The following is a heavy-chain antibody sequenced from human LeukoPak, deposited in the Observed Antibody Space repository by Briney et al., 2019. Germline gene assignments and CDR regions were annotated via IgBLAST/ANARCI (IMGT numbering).Heavy chain of an antibody. CDR3: AKNRVAAAGTTFAT. V-gene: IGHV4-4*07. D-gene: IGHD6-13*01. CDR1: GGSMEIDY. J-gene: IGHJ5*02. Sequence: SETLSLTCTVSGGSMEIDYWTWIRQPAGKGLEWIGRIYNSGSANYSPSLKSRVTMSIDTSKSRISLQLTSVTAADTAVYYCAKNRVAAAGTTFATWGQGTLVTVSS. CDR2: IYNSGSA.